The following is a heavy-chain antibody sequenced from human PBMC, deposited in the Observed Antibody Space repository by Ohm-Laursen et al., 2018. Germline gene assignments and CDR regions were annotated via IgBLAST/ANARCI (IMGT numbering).Heavy chain of an antibody. CDR2: ISNDGTIK. V-gene: IGHV3-30*18. Sequence: SLRLSCAASGFSLNNYAMHWVRQAPGKGLEWLAVISNDGTIKRYIDSVKGRFSISRDTSKNTLLLQMGRVRVEDTAVYYCAKAKGTDNGYDYFGDHWGQGTLVIVSS. CDR1: GFSLNNYA. CDR3: AKAKGTDNGYDYFGDH. J-gene: IGHJ4*02. D-gene: IGHD5-12*01.